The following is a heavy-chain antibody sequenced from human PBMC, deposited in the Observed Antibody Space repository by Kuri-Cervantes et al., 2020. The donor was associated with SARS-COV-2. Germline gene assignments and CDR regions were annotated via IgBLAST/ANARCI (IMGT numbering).Heavy chain of an antibody. D-gene: IGHD3-3*01. J-gene: IGHJ4*02. Sequence: GGSLRLSCAASGFTFSSYSMNWVRQAPGKGLEWVSYISSSSSTIYYADSVKGRFTISRDNAKNSLYLQMNSLRAEDTAVYYCASNKFLTIWSGPLDYWGQGTLVTVS. CDR1: GFTFSSYS. V-gene: IGHV3-48*01. CDR2: ISSSSSTI. CDR3: ASNKFLTIWSGPLDY.